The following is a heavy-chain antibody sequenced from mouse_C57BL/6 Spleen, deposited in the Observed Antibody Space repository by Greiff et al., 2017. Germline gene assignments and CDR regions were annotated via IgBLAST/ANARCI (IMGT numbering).Heavy chain of an antibody. Sequence: VKLVEPGPGLVQPSQSLSITCTVSGFSLTSYGVHWVRQSPGKGLEWLGVIWSGGSTDYNAAFISRLSISKDNPKRQVFFKMNSLQAYDTAIYYCARTGSNPYFDYWGQGTTLTVSS. J-gene: IGHJ2*01. D-gene: IGHD1-1*01. CDR2: IWSGGST. V-gene: IGHV2-2*01. CDR1: GFSLTSYG. CDR3: ARTGSNPYFDY.